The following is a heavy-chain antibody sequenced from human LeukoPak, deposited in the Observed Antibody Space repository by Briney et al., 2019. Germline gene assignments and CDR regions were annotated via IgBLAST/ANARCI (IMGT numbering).Heavy chain of an antibody. CDR2: IVGSGSST. V-gene: IGHV3-23*01. CDR1: GFTFRNYA. D-gene: IGHD3-9*01. J-gene: IGHJ4*02. CDR3: AKWGDYDILAGYYDSDY. Sequence: PGASLRLSCAASGFTFRNYAMSWVRQAPGKGLEWVSAIVGSGSSTYYADSVKCLFTISRDNSMHTLYLQLNRLRAEDTAVYYCAKWGDYDILAGYYDSDYWGQGTLVTVSS.